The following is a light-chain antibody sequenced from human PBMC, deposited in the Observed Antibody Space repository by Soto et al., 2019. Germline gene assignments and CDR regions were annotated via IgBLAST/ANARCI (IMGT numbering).Light chain of an antibody. CDR3: SSYTTSSTYA. CDR1: STDVGRYNY. J-gene: IGLJ1*01. CDR2: DVA. V-gene: IGLV2-14*01. Sequence: QSVLTQPASVSGSPGQPITISCTGTSTDVGRYNYVSWYQQHPGKAPKLMIYDVANRPSGVSNRFSGSKSGITASLTISGLQAEDEADYYCSSYTTSSTYAFGTGTKVTVL.